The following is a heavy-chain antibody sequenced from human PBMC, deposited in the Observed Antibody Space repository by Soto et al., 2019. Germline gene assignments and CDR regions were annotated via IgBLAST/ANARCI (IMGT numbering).Heavy chain of an antibody. D-gene: IGHD3-22*01. Sequence: SVKVSCKASEGTFSSYAISWVRQAPGQGLEWMGGIIPIFGTANYAQKFQGRVTITADKSTSTAYMELSSLRSEDTAVYYCARGPRKDYYDSSGYYLGYFDYWGQGTLVTVSS. J-gene: IGHJ4*02. CDR1: EGTFSSYA. V-gene: IGHV1-69*06. CDR2: IIPIFGTA. CDR3: ARGPRKDYYDSSGYYLGYFDY.